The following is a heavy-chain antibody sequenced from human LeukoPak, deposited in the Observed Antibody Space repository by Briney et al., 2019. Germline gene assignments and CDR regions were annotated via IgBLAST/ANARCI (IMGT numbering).Heavy chain of an antibody. CDR2: ISSSSSYI. CDR3: ARDFVSVVVPAAVDAFDI. D-gene: IGHD2-2*01. Sequence: GGSLRLSCAASGFTFSSYSMNWVRQAPGKGLEWVSSISSSSSYIYYADSVKGRFTISRDNAKNSLYLQMNSLRAKDTAVYYCARDFVSVVVPAAVDAFDIWGQGTMVTVSS. J-gene: IGHJ3*02. V-gene: IGHV3-21*01. CDR1: GFTFSSYS.